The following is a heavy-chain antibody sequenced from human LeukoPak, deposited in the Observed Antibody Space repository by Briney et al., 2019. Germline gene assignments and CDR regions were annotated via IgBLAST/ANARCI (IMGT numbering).Heavy chain of an antibody. V-gene: IGHV3-30*03. CDR1: GFTFSSYG. D-gene: IGHD2-21*02. CDR3: ARDQVVTATRRVITDY. Sequence: GGSLRLSCAASGFTFSSYGMHWVRQAPGKGLEWVAVISYDGSNKYYADSVKGRFTISRDNAKNSLYLQMNSLRAEDTAVYYCARDQVVTATRRVITDYWGQGTLVTVSS. J-gene: IGHJ4*02. CDR2: ISYDGSNK.